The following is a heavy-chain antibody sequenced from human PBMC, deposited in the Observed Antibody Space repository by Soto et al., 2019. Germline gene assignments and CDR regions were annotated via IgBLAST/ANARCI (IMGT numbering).Heavy chain of an antibody. D-gene: IGHD2-8*01. CDR1: GYTFTNYG. CDR3: ASEGAGTNPLGY. CDR2: ISAYNGHT. Sequence: QVQLVQSGPEVKKPGASVTVSCKASGYTFTNYGFNWVRQAPGQGLEWMGWISAYNGHTKHSQIFQARVIMTTDTSTSTAYMELRSLTSDDTAVYYCASEGAGTNPLGYWGQGTLVTVSS. V-gene: IGHV1-18*01. J-gene: IGHJ4*02.